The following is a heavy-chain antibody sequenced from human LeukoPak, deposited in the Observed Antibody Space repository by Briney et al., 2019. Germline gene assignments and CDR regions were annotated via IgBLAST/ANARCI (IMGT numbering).Heavy chain of an antibody. CDR1: GYTFTGYY. D-gene: IGHD3-10*01. V-gene: IGHV1-2*02. CDR2: INPNSGGT. CDR3: ARDLSPILLWFGELKTYNWFDP. J-gene: IGHJ5*02. Sequence: ASVKVSCKASGYTFTGYYMHWVRQAPGQGLEWMGWINPNSGGTNYAQKFQGRVTMTRDTSISTAYMELSRLRSDDTAVYYCARDLSPILLWFGELKTYNWFDPWGQGTLVTVSS.